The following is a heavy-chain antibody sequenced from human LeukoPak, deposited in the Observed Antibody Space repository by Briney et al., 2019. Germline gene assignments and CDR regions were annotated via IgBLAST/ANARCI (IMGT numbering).Heavy chain of an antibody. J-gene: IGHJ4*02. Sequence: GGSLRLSCAASGFTFSSYSMNWVRQAPGKGLEWVSSISSSSSYIYYADSVKGRFTISRDNSKNTLYLQMNSLRAEDTAVYYCAKDPTLLWFGESPHFDYWGQGTLVTVSS. CDR2: ISSSSSYI. D-gene: IGHD3-10*01. V-gene: IGHV3-21*01. CDR3: AKDPTLLWFGESPHFDY. CDR1: GFTFSSYS.